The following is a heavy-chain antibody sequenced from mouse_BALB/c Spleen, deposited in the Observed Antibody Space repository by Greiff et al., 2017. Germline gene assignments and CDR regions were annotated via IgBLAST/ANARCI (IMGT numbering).Heavy chain of an antibody. V-gene: IGHV1-82*01. J-gene: IGHJ4*01. CDR3: ARAYDGYAMDY. CDR2: IYPGDGDT. Sequence: QVQLQQSGPELVKPGASVKISCKASGYAFSSSWMNWVKQRPGQGLEWIGRIYPGDGDTNYNGKFKGKATLTADKSSSTAYMQLSSLTSVDSAVYFCARAYDGYAMDYWGQGTSVTVSS. CDR1: GYAFSSSW. D-gene: IGHD2-14*01.